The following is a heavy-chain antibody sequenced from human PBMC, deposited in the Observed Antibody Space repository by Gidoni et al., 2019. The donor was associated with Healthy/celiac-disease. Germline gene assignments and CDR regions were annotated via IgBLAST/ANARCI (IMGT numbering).Heavy chain of an antibody. CDR1: GFHFSSDG. Sequence: QVQLVESGGGVVQPGRSLRLSCAASGFHFSSDGMHWVRQAPGKGLEWVAVIWYDGSNKYYADSVKGRFTISRDNSKNTLYLQMNSLRAEDTAVYYCARAQAEFAGSEFDYWGQGTLVTVSS. CDR2: IWYDGSNK. J-gene: IGHJ4*02. CDR3: ARAQAEFAGSEFDY. D-gene: IGHD3-10*01. V-gene: IGHV3-33*01.